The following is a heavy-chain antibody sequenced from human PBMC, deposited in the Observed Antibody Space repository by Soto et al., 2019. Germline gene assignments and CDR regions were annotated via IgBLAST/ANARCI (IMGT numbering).Heavy chain of an antibody. CDR1: GFTFSSYW. J-gene: IGHJ2*01. V-gene: IGHV3-74*01. CDR3: ARGGSLNWDVAL. CDR2: INSDGSST. D-gene: IGHD1-26*01. Sequence: EVQLVESGGGLVQPGGSLRLSCAASGFTFSSYWMHWVRQAPGKGLVWVSRINSDGSSTSYADSVKGRFTISRDNAKNMLYLQLNIVRAEDTAVDYCARGGSLNWDVALWGRGALVTVS.